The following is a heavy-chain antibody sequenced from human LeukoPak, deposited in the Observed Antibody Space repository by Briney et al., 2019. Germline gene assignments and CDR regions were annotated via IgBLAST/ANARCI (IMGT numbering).Heavy chain of an antibody. Sequence: EASVKVSCKASGGTFSSYAISWVRQAPGQGLEWMGGTIPIFGTANYAQKFQGRVTITADESTSTAYMELSSLRSEDTAVYYCAISTKRGYSYGFDYWGQGTLVTVSS. CDR1: GGTFSSYA. CDR2: TIPIFGTA. J-gene: IGHJ4*02. D-gene: IGHD5-18*01. V-gene: IGHV1-69*01. CDR3: AISTKRGYSYGFDY.